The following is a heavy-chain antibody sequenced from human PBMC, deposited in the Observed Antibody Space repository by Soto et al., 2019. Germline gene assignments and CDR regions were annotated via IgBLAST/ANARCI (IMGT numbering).Heavy chain of an antibody. CDR3: AKGPGMYSDFDN. V-gene: IGHV3-23*01. D-gene: IGHD2-8*01. Sequence: EVQMLESGGGLVQPGGSLRLTCAASGFTLSSYAMSWVRQAPEKGLDWVSAISGSDGSTYYADSVKGRFTISRDDSKNTLYLQMNSLRAEDTAVYYCAKGPGMYSDFDNWGQGTLVTVSS. CDR2: ISGSDGST. J-gene: IGHJ4*02. CDR1: GFTLSSYA.